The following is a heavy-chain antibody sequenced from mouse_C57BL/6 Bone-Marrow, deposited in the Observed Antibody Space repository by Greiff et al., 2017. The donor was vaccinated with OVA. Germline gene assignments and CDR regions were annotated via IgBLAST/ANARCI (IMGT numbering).Heavy chain of an antibody. Sequence: EVQLQQSGPELVKPGASVKISCKASGYTFTDYYMNWVKQSHGKSLEWIGDINPNNGGTSYNQKFKGKATLTVDKSSSTAYMELRSLTSEDSAVYYCALELEDWYFDVWGTGTTVTVSS. D-gene: IGHD3-3*01. CDR2: INPNNGGT. J-gene: IGHJ1*03. CDR1: GYTFTDYY. CDR3: ALELEDWYFDV. V-gene: IGHV1-26*01.